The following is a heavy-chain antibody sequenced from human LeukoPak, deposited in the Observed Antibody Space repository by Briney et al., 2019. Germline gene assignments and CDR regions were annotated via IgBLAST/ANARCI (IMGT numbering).Heavy chain of an antibody. CDR2: IYYSGST. D-gene: IGHD1-26*01. J-gene: IGHJ4*02. CDR3: ARHKTIDSGNYGFDY. Sequence: SETLSLTCTVSGGSISSYYWSWIRQPPGKGLEWIGYIYYSGSTNYNPSLKSRVTISVDTSKNQFSLKLSSVTAADTAVYYCARHKTIDSGNYGFDYWGQGTLVTVSS. CDR1: GGSISSYY. V-gene: IGHV4-59*01.